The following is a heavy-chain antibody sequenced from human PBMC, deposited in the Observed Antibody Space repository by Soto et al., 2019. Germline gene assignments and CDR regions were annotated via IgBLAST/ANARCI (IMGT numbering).Heavy chain of an antibody. CDR2: IIPVFGTR. D-gene: IGHD1-1*01. CDR3: ARSRSTTVALDI. Sequence: QVQLVQSGAEVKKTGSSVRVSCKASGGTFNRDALNWVRLAPGQGLEWMGRIIPVFGTRHYAQKFQDRFTITADESTSTAYMELSSLRFDDTAVYDCARSRSTTVALDIWGRGTTVTVSS. CDR1: GGTFNRDA. J-gene: IGHJ3*02. V-gene: IGHV1-69*01.